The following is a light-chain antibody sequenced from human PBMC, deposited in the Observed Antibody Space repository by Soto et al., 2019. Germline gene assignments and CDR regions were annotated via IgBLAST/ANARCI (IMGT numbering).Light chain of an antibody. Sequence: EIVMTQXPPXLCVSPWGTATLSCRASQSVTSNLAWYQQRPGQAPRLLIYGASTRATDIPARFSGSGSGTEFTLTISSLQSEDFAVYYCQQYNNWPRTCGQGTRWIS. CDR3: QQYNNWPRT. CDR2: GAS. V-gene: IGKV3-15*01. J-gene: IGKJ1*01. CDR1: QSVTSN.